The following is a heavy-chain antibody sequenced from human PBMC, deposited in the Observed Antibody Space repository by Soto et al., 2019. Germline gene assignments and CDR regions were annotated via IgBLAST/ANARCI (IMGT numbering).Heavy chain of an antibody. CDR3: ARCSSWGPGYYYYYGMDV. D-gene: IGHD6-13*01. CDR1: GFTFSSYA. CDR2: ISGSGGST. V-gene: IGHV3-23*01. J-gene: IGHJ6*02. Sequence: EVQLLESGGGLVQPGGSLRLSCAASGFTFSSYAMSWVRQAPGKGLEWVSAISGSGGSTYYADSVKGRFTISRDNSKNTLYLQMNSLRAEDTAVYYCARCSSWGPGYYYYYGMDVWGQGTTVTVSS.